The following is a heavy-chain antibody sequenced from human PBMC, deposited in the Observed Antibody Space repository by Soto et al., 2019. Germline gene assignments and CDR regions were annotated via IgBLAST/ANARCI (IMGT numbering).Heavy chain of an antibody. V-gene: IGHV3-21*01. CDR2: ISSSSSYI. D-gene: IGHD2-15*01. Sequence: PGGSLRLSCAASGFTFSSYSMNWVRQAPGKGLEWVSSISSSSSYIYYADSVKGRFTISRDNAKNSLYLQMNSLRAEDTAVYYCAREGYCSGGSQCDAFDIWGQGTTVTVSS. CDR1: GFTFSSYS. J-gene: IGHJ3*02. CDR3: AREGYCSGGSQCDAFDI.